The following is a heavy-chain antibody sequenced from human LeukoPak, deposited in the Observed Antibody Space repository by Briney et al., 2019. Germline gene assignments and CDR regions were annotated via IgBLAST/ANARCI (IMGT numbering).Heavy chain of an antibody. CDR1: GGSFSGYY. Sequence: SETLSLTCAVYGGSFSGYYWSWIRQPPGKGLEWIGEINHSGSTNYNPSLKSRVTISVDTSKNQFSLKLSSVTAADTAVYYCARGQLDRFVVVPAAKGARLDYWGQGTLVTVSS. CDR3: ARGQLDRFVVVPAAKGARLDY. J-gene: IGHJ4*02. CDR2: INHSGST. V-gene: IGHV4-34*01. D-gene: IGHD2-2*01.